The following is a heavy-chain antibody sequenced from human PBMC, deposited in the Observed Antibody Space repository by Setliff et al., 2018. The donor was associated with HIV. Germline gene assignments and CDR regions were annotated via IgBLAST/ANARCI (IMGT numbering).Heavy chain of an antibody. D-gene: IGHD2-8*02. CDR2: VYYRGIT. CDR1: GGSLTSSSYY. CDR3: ARWRDSTGSPRGHFGY. V-gene: IGHV4-39*01. J-gene: IGHJ4*01. Sequence: PSETLSLTCTVSGGSLTSSSYYWGWIRQPPGKGLEWLGLVYYRGITFYSPSLKSPVTISIDTSKSQFSLRLSSVTAADPAVYYCARWRDSTGSPRGHFGYWGHGKLVTVSS.